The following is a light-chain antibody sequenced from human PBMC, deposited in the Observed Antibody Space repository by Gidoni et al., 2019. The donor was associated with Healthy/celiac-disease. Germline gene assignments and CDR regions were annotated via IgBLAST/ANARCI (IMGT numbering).Light chain of an antibody. CDR2: GAS. J-gene: IGKJ1*01. Sequence: EIVLTQSPGTLSLSPGERATLSCRASQSVSSSYLAWYQQKPGQAPRLLIYGASSRATGIPDRFSGSGSGTDFTLTISRLEPEDFAVYYCQQYGSLWTFGQGTKVKSN. V-gene: IGKV3-20*01. CDR3: QQYGSLWT. CDR1: QSVSSSY.